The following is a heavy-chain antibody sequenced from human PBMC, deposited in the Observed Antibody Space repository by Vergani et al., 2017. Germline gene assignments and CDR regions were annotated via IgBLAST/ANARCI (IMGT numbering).Heavy chain of an antibody. CDR3: ATKSCGAPGCQIGYFRE. J-gene: IGHJ1*01. CDR2: ISYDGTQK. CDR1: GFTSSYYG. Sequence: QVHLVESGGGVVQPGRSLRLSCVVSGFTSSYYGMHWVRQAPGKGLEWVAVISYDGTQKYYADSVKVRFTISRDNSKSTLYLQMNSLGTEDTAVYDCATKSCGAPGCQIGYFREWGQGTLVTVSS. V-gene: IGHV3-30*03. D-gene: IGHD2-21*01.